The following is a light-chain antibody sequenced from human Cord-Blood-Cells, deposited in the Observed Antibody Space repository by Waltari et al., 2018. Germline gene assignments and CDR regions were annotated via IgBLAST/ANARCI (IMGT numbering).Light chain of an antibody. Sequence: QSALTQPASVSGSPGQSITISCTGTSSDVGSYNLVSWYQQHPGKAPKRMIYEGSKRPSVVSNLFSGSKSGNTASLTISGLQADDEADYYCCSYAGSSTSPWVFGGGTKLTVL. CDR1: SSDVGSYNL. V-gene: IGLV2-23*01. J-gene: IGLJ3*02. CDR2: EGS. CDR3: CSYAGSSTSPWV.